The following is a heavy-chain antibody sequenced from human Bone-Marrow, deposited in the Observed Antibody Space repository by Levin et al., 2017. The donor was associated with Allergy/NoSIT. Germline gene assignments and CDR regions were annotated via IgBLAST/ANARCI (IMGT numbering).Heavy chain of an antibody. CDR1: GGSISNSYW. CDR2: IYHTGSP. CDR3: ARDGRGTNCYSTCVY. D-gene: IGHD4/OR15-4a*01. Sequence: SETLSLTCAVSGGSISNSYWWSWVRQPPGEGLEWIGEIYHTGSPSYNPSLKSRVTISVDKSQNQFSLKLSSVTAADTAVYYCARDGRGTNCYSTCVYWGQGTLVTVSS. V-gene: IGHV4-4*02. J-gene: IGHJ4*02.